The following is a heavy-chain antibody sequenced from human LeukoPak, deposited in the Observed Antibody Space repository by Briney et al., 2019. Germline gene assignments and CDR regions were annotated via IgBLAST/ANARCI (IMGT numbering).Heavy chain of an antibody. CDR1: GFTFSNYA. CDR2: ISNNGAAT. J-gene: IGHJ4*02. CDR3: ARGFPEEFDN. Sequence: GGSLRPSCAASGFTFSNYAMNWVRQAPGKGLEFVSGISNNGAATYYANSVKGRFTISRDNSKNTLYLRMDSLRTEDMAIYYCARGFPEEFDNWGQGTLVTVSS. V-gene: IGHV3-64*01. D-gene: IGHD1-14*01.